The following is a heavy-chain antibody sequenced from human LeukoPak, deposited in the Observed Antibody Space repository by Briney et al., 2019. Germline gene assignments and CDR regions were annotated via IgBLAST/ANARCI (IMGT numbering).Heavy chain of an antibody. J-gene: IGHJ4*02. V-gene: IGHV3-7*01. CDR2: IRQDGDTK. Sequence: PGGSLRLSCAASGFPFNAYWMTWVRQAPGKGLEWVANIRQDGDTKYYVDSVKGRFTISRDNAKNSLYLQMNSLRAEDTAVYYCAREDSSGYPYWGQGTLVTVSS. CDR1: GFPFNAYW. D-gene: IGHD6-19*01. CDR3: AREDSSGYPY.